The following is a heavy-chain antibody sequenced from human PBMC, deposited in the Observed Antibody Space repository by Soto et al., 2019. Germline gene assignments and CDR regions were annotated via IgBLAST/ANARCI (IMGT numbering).Heavy chain of an antibody. V-gene: IGHV3-30*18. CDR2: ISYDGSNK. D-gene: IGHD6-19*01. Sequence: QVQLVESGGGVVQPGRSLRLSCAASGFTFSSYGMHWVRQAPGTGLEWVAVISYDGSNKYYADSVKGRFTISRDNSKNTLYLQMNRLRAEDTAVYYCAKDFAVAGTEDYYYMDVWGKGTTVTVSS. J-gene: IGHJ6*03. CDR1: GFTFSSYG. CDR3: AKDFAVAGTEDYYYMDV.